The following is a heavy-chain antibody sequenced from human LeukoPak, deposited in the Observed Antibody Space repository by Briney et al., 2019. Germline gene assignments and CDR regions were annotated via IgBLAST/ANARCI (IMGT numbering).Heavy chain of an antibody. D-gene: IGHD6-19*01. CDR1: GFTFGDYA. CDR2: IRSKAYGGTT. J-gene: IGHJ4*02. Sequence: PGGSLRLSCTASGFTFGDYAMSWVRQAPGKGLEWVGFIRSKAYGGTTEYAASVKGRFTISRDDSKSIAYLQMNSLKTEDTAVYYCTRLAEAGTGDYWGQGTLVTVSS. CDR3: TRLAEAGTGDY. V-gene: IGHV3-49*04.